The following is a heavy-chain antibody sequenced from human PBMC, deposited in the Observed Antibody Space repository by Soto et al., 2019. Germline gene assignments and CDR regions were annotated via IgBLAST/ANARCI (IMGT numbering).Heavy chain of an antibody. V-gene: IGHV3-23*01. CDR1: GFTFATYA. CDR3: AKGRVDNHNWFDP. CDR2: IGSRGGSA. Sequence: GGSLRLSCAASGFTFATYAMSWVRQAPGKGLEWVSGIGSRGGSAYYSDSVKGRFTISRDNSKNTLYLQMNSLRDEDSAVYYCAKGRVDNHNWFDPWGQGTRVTVSS. D-gene: IGHD1-1*01. J-gene: IGHJ5*02.